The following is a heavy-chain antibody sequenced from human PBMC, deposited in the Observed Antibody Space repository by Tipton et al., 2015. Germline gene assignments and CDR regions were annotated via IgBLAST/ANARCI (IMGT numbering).Heavy chain of an antibody. CDR3: ARHTPPLLLRFPPLGFDY. Sequence: LRLSCAVSSDSISKYYWSWIRQPPGKELEWIGYIHYSGSTNYNPSLKSRVTISVDTSKTQFSLKLSSVTAADTAVYYCARHTPPLLLRFPPLGFDYWGQGTLVTVSS. CDR1: SDSISKYY. V-gene: IGHV4-59*08. D-gene: IGHD3-3*01. J-gene: IGHJ4*02. CDR2: IHYSGST.